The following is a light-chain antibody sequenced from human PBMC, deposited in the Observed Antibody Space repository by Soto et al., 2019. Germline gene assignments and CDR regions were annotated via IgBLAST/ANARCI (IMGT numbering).Light chain of an antibody. V-gene: IGKV1-39*01. Sequence: DIQMTQSPSSLSASVGDRVTITCRASQNINNYLNWYQQKPGKAPNILIYSTSNLQSGVPSRFSGSGSGTDFTLTISSLQPEDFASYYCQQSYSTPLTVGGGTKVEI. J-gene: IGKJ4*01. CDR3: QQSYSTPLT. CDR1: QNINNY. CDR2: STS.